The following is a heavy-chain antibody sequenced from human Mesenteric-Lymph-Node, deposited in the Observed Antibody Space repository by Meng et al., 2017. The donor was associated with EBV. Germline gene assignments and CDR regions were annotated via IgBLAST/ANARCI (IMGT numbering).Heavy chain of an antibody. CDR3: ARVLVRGVMPSVSRFDP. D-gene: IGHD3-10*01. J-gene: IGHJ5*01. CDR2: TYYNGNT. Sequence: QRERTEPGPGSVRPSEHLSLTSTVSGGSISSRDYYWGWIRQPPGKGPEWVVTTYYNGNTYYNPSLKSRVTISIETYKNQFSLKVNSMTAADTAVYYCARVLVRGVMPSVSRFDPWGQGTLVTVSS. V-gene: IGHV4-39*07. CDR1: GGSISSRDYY.